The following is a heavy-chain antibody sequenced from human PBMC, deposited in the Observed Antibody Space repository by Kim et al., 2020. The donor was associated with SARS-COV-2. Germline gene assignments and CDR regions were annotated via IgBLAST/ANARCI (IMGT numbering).Heavy chain of an antibody. Sequence: GGSLRLSCAASGFTFSDSALHWVRQVSGRGLEWVGRIKTKPNNYATAYAVSVKGRFTISRDDSKNTAYLQMNSLKTEDTAVYYCTRLLDYGMDVWGQGTTVTVSS. J-gene: IGHJ6*02. CDR2: IKTKPNNYAT. D-gene: IGHD2-15*01. V-gene: IGHV3-73*01. CDR1: GFTFSDSA. CDR3: TRLLDYGMDV.